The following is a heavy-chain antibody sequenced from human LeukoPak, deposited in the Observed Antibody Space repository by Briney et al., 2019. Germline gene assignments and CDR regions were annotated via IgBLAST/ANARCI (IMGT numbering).Heavy chain of an antibody. D-gene: IGHD1-26*01. V-gene: IGHV1-69*13. Sequence: SVKVSCKASGGTFSSYAISWVRQAPGQGLEWMGGVIPIFGTANYAQKFQGRVTITADESTSTAYMELSSLRSEDTAVYYCARERGSLGAYYYYMDVWGKGTTVTVSS. CDR2: VIPIFGTA. CDR1: GGTFSSYA. J-gene: IGHJ6*03. CDR3: ARERGSLGAYYYYMDV.